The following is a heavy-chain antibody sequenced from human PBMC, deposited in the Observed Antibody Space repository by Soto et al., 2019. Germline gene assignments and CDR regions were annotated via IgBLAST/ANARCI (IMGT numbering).Heavy chain of an antibody. D-gene: IGHD6-13*01. V-gene: IGHV3-23*01. CDR2: ISGSGGST. Sequence: GGSLRLSCAASGFTFSSYAMSWVRQAPGKGLEWVSAISGSGGSTYYADSVKGRFTISRDNSKNTLYLQINSLRAEDTAVYYCAKDRVIAAAEAYYYYYGMDVWGQGTTVTVSS. J-gene: IGHJ6*02. CDR3: AKDRVIAAAEAYYYYYGMDV. CDR1: GFTFSSYA.